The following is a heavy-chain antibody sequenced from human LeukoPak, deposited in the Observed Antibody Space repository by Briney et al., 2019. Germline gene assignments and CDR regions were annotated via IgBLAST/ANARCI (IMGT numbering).Heavy chain of an antibody. Sequence: GGSLRLSCSASGFTFSNYGMTWVRHAPGQGLEWVSTISRSGDRTYYAASVKGRFTIARDNSKNTLYLQMTSLRAADTAIYHCARFCGPSTCYSGFASWGQGTLVTVSS. CDR1: GFTFSNYG. J-gene: IGHJ4*02. CDR3: ARFCGPSTCYSGFAS. D-gene: IGHD2-15*01. V-gene: IGHV3-23*01. CDR2: ISRSGDRT.